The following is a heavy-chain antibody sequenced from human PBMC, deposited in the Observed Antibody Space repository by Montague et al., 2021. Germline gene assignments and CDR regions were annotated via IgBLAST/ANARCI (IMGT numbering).Heavy chain of an antibody. CDR1: GASISDYY. J-gene: IGHJ6*02. D-gene: IGHD1-14*01. Sequence: SETLSLTCSVSGASISDYYWRWIRQPPGKGLEWIGYIYYSRRTNYNPSLKRRVTISVDTSKNQFSLKLSSVTAADTAFYYCAVTNPYYYYGMDVWGQGTTVTVSS. CDR2: IYYSRRT. V-gene: IGHV4-59*01. CDR3: AVTNPYYYYGMDV.